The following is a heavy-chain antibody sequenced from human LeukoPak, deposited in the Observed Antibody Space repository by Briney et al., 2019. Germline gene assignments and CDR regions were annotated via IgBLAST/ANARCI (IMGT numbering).Heavy chain of an antibody. Sequence: GGSLRLSCAASGFIVSSNYMNWVRQTPGKGLEWVSVIYTYGSTYYADSVKGRFTISRDISRNTVHLQMNSLRAGDTAVYYCARDPHGYNSYFDYWGQGTLVTVSS. D-gene: IGHD5-24*01. CDR1: GFIVSSNY. CDR2: IYTYGST. CDR3: ARDPHGYNSYFDY. J-gene: IGHJ4*02. V-gene: IGHV3-53*01.